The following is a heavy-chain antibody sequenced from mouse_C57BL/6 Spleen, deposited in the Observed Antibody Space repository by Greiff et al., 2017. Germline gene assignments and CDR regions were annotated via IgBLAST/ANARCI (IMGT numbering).Heavy chain of an antibody. D-gene: IGHD4-1*01. Sequence: VKLVESGPGLVQPSQSLSITCTVSGFSLTSYGVHWVRQSPGKGLEWLGVIWSGGSTDYNAAFISRLSISKDNSKSQVFFKMNRLQADDTAIYYCASLTGYYAMDYWGQGTSVTVSS. V-gene: IGHV2-2*01. CDR3: ASLTGYYAMDY. CDR2: IWSGGST. CDR1: GFSLTSYG. J-gene: IGHJ4*01.